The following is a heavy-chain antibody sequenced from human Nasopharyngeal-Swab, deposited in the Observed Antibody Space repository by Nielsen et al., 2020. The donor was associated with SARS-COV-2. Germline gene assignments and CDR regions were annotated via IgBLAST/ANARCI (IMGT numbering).Heavy chain of an antibody. D-gene: IGHD6-19*01. CDR3: ANSGIAVAGTMY. CDR2: ISYDGSNK. Sequence: GGSLRLSCAASGFTFSSYAMYWVRQAPGKGLEWVAVISYDGSNKYYADSVKGRFTISRDNSKNTLYLQMNSLRAEDTAVYYCANSGIAVAGTMYWGQGTLVTVSS. CDR1: GFTFSSYA. J-gene: IGHJ4*02. V-gene: IGHV3-30*04.